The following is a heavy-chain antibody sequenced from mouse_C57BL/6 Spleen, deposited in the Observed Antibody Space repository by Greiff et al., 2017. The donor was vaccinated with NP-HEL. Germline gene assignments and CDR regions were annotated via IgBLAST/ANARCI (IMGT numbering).Heavy chain of an antibody. CDR2: ISSGSSTI. J-gene: IGHJ2*01. CDR3: AAVSSYYFDY. Sequence: DVMLVESGGGLVKPGGSLKLSCAASGFTFSDYGMHWVRQAPEKGLEWVAYISSGSSTIYYADTVKGRFTISRDNAKNTLFLQMPSLRSEDMSMYYCAAVSSYYFDYWGQGTTLTVSS. D-gene: IGHD1-1*01. CDR1: GFTFSDYG. V-gene: IGHV5-17*01.